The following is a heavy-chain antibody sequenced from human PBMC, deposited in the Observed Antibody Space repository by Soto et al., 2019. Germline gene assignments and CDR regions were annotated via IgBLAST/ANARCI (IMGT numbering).Heavy chain of an antibody. CDR1: GFTFSSYS. J-gene: IGHJ4*02. CDR2: ISSSSSTI. Sequence: EVQLVESGGGLVQPGGSLRLSCAASGFTFSSYSMNWVRQAPGKGLEWVPYISSSSSTIYYADSVKGRFTISRDNAKNSLYLQMNSLRDEDTAVYYCARDPGITMIVVVPIRRFDYWGQGTLVTVSS. D-gene: IGHD3-22*01. CDR3: ARDPGITMIVVVPIRRFDY. V-gene: IGHV3-48*02.